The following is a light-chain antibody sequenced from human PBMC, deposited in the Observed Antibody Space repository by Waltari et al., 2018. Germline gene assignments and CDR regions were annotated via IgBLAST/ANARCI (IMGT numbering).Light chain of an antibody. CDR2: DVS. Sequence: QSALTQPASVSGSPGQSIPIPFTGTRRDVGGYNYVPWYQQYPGKAPKLMIYDVSKRPSGVSTRFSGSKSGNTASLTISGLQAEDEADYYCSSYTSSSTVVFGGGTKLTVL. J-gene: IGLJ2*01. V-gene: IGLV2-14*01. CDR3: SSYTSSSTVV. CDR1: RRDVGGYNY.